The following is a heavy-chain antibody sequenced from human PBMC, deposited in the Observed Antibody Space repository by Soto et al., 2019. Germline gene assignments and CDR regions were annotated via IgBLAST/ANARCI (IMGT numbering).Heavy chain of an antibody. Sequence: QVQLVQSGPEVKKPGASVKVSCRGSGYNFATYGVSWVRQAPGQGLEWMGWISGHNGDTNYAQQVQDRVIMTPDTTPKTAHMELRSLRPDDTAVYYCARVGRLAGRPHYYFGVDVWGQGTTVTVSS. D-gene: IGHD6-6*01. J-gene: IGHJ6*02. V-gene: IGHV1-18*04. CDR2: ISGHNGDT. CDR3: ARVGRLAGRPHYYFGVDV. CDR1: GYNFATYG.